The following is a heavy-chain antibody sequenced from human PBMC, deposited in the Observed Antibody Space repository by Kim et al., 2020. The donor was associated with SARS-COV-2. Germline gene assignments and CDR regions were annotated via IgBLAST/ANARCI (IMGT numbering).Heavy chain of an antibody. D-gene: IGHD6-19*01. CDR2: ISWNSGSI. Sequence: GGSLRLSCAASGFTFDDYAMHWVRQAPGKGLEWVSGISWNSGSIGYADSVKGRFTISRDNAKNSLYLQMNSLRAEDTALYYCAKSPTPWLVLDAFDIWGQGTMVTVSS. CDR1: GFTFDDYA. CDR3: AKSPTPWLVLDAFDI. V-gene: IGHV3-9*01. J-gene: IGHJ3*02.